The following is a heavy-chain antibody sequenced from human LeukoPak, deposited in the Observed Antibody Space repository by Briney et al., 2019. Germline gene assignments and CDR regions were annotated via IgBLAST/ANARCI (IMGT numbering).Heavy chain of an antibody. CDR3: ARVAVTGIGVDY. V-gene: IGHV3-11*04. Sequence: GGSLRLSCAASGFIFSDYYMSWIRQAPGKGLEWISYLSNSGKTIYYADSVKGRLTISRDSAKNSLYLQMNSLRAEDTAVYYCARVAVTGIGVDYWGQGILVTVSS. CDR1: GFIFSDYY. CDR2: LSNSGKTI. J-gene: IGHJ4*02. D-gene: IGHD6-19*01.